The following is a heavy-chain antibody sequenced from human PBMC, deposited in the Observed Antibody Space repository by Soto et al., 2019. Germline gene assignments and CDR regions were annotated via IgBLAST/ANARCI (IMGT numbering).Heavy chain of an antibody. V-gene: IGHV4-59*04. D-gene: IGHD3-3*01. CDR3: ARLMNYDFWSGYYKAQSNWFDP. J-gene: IGHJ5*02. Sequence: SETLSLTCTVSGGSISSYYWSWIRQPPGKGLEWIGYIYYSGSTYYNPSLKSRVTISVDTSKNQFSLKLSSVTAADTAVYYCARLMNYDFWSGYYKAQSNWFDPWGQGTLVTVSS. CDR2: IYYSGST. CDR1: GGSISSYY.